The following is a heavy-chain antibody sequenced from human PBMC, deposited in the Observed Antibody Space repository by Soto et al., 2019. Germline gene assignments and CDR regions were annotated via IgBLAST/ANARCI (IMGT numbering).Heavy chain of an antibody. Sequence: GGSLRLSCAASGFTFSSYSMNWVRQAPGKGLEWVSSISSSSGYIYYADSVKGRFTISRDNAKNSLYLQMNSLRAEDTAVYYCARDIVVVPAAATKNWFDPWGQGTLVTVSS. CDR1: GFTFSSYS. D-gene: IGHD2-2*01. V-gene: IGHV3-21*01. J-gene: IGHJ5*02. CDR3: ARDIVVVPAAATKNWFDP. CDR2: ISSSSGYI.